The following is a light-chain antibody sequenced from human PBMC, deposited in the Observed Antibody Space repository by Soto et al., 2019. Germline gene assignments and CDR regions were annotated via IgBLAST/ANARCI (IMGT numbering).Light chain of an antibody. CDR1: SSNIGSNA. CDR2: SHN. J-gene: IGLJ2*01. CDR3: AAWDDSLSRVV. Sequence: QPVLAQSPSASGTPGQRVTISCSGSSSNIGSNAVNWYQHLPGTAPKLLVYSHNQRPSGVPDRFSGSQSGTSASLAISGLQSEDEADYYCAAWDDSLSRVVFGGGTKLTVL. V-gene: IGLV1-44*01.